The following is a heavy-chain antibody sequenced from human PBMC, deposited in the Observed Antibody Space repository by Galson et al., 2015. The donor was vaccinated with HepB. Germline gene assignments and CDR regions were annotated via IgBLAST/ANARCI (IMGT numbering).Heavy chain of an antibody. D-gene: IGHD4-17*01. V-gene: IGHV3-30*18. CDR2: ISYDGSNK. J-gene: IGHJ4*02. Sequence: SLRLSCAASGFTFSSYGMHWVRQAPGKGLEWVAVISYDGSNKYYADSVKGRFTISRDNSKNTLYLQMNSLRAEDTAVYYCAKEGTTVTPFDYWGQGTLVTVSS. CDR1: GFTFSSYG. CDR3: AKEGTTVTPFDY.